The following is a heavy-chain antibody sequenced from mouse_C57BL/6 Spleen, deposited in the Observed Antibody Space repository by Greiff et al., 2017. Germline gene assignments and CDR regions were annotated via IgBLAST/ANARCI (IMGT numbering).Heavy chain of an antibody. Sequence: EVMLVESGGGLVQPGGSLKLSCAASGFTFSDYGMHWVRQAPEKGLEWVAYISSGSSTIYYADAVKGRFIISRDNAKNTLFLQMTRLRAEDTAMYYWAKGNYEGARDDWGQGTSVTGAS. CDR3: AKGNYEGARDD. J-gene: IGHJ4*01. CDR1: GFTFSDYG. CDR2: ISSGSSTI. V-gene: IGHV5-17*01. D-gene: IGHD2-1*01.